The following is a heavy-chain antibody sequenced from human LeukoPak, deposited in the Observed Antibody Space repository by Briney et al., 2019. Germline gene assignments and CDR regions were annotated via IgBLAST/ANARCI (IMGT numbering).Heavy chain of an antibody. D-gene: IGHD3-10*02. CDR2: INWHGGST. CDR3: AELGITMIGGV. CDR1: GFTFDDYD. V-gene: IGHV3-20*04. J-gene: IGHJ6*04. Sequence: GGSLRLSCAASGFTFDDYDMSWVRQAPGKGLEWVSNINWHGGSTNYADSVKGRFTISRDNAKNSLYLQMNSLRAEDTAVYYCAELGITMIGGVWGKGTTVTISS.